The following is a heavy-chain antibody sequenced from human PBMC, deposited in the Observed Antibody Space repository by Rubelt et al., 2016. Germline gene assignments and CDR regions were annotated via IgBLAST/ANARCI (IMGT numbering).Heavy chain of an antibody. CDR2: INPDGGST. V-gene: IGHV1-46*01. CDR3: ATADSTLDV. CDR1: GYRFTRYY. Sequence: VKKPGASVKLSCKASGYRFTRYYIHWVRQAPGQGLEWRGIINPDGGSTTYAQRFEGRVTVTRDMSTTTVYMELTSLRYEDTAMYYCATADSTLDVWGQGTTVTVSS. J-gene: IGHJ6*02.